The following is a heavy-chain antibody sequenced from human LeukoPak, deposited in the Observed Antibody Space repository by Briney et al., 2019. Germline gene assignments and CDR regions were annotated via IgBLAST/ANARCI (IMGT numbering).Heavy chain of an antibody. Sequence: SVKVSCKASGGTFSSYAITWVRQAPGQGLEWMGGIIPIFGTANYAQKFQGRDTITADESTSTAYMELSSLRSEDTAVYYCAREGDSSGMFDYWGQGTLVTVSS. V-gene: IGHV1-69*13. CDR2: IIPIFGTA. CDR1: GGTFSSYA. D-gene: IGHD3-22*01. J-gene: IGHJ4*02. CDR3: AREGDSSGMFDY.